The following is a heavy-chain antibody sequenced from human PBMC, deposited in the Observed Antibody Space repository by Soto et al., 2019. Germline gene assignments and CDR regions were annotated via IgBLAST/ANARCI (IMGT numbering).Heavy chain of an antibody. CDR2: ISGSGGST. D-gene: IGHD3-3*01. Sequence: GSLRLSCAAYGFTFSSYAMSWVRQAPRKGLEWVSGISGSGGSTYYADSVKGRFTISRDNSKNTLYLQMNSLRAEDTAVYYCAKYPWRTYYYGMDVWGQGTTVTVSS. CDR1: GFTFSSYA. CDR3: AKYPWRTYYYGMDV. J-gene: IGHJ6*02. V-gene: IGHV3-23*01.